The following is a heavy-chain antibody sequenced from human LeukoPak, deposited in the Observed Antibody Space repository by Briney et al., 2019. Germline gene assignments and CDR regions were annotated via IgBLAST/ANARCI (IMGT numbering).Heavy chain of an antibody. V-gene: IGHV4-34*01. CDR3: ARGKGVVVPAAIRYYYYGMDV. J-gene: IGHJ6*04. Sequence: SETLSFTCAVYGGSFSGYYWSWIRQPPGKGLEWIGEINHSGSTNYNPSLKSRVTISVDTSKNQFSLKLSSVTAADTAVYYCARGKGVVVPAAIRYYYYGMDVWGKGTTVTVSS. CDR1: GGSFSGYY. CDR2: INHSGST. D-gene: IGHD2-2*02.